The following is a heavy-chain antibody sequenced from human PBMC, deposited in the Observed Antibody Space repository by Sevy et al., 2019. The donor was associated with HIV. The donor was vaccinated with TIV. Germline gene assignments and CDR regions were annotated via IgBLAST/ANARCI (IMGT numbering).Heavy chain of an antibody. CDR2: IRYDGSNK. D-gene: IGHD5-18*01. CDR1: GFSFSSYD. CDR3: AREKVDTSMIFVEYYGMDV. V-gene: IGHV3-33*01. Sequence: GGSLRLSCAASGFSFSSYDMHWVRQAPGMGLEWVAVIRYDGSNKHYGDSVKGRFTISRDNSKNGQYLQMGSLRAEDTAVYYCAREKVDTSMIFVEYYGMDVWDQGTTVTVSS. J-gene: IGHJ6*02.